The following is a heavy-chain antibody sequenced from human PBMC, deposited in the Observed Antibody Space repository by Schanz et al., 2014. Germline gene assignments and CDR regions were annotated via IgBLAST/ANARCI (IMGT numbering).Heavy chain of an antibody. J-gene: IGHJ3*02. CDR3: ARGGFGELSAFDI. CDR2: ISGSGGST. D-gene: IGHD3-10*01. V-gene: IGHV3-23*01. CDR1: GFTFRGYA. Sequence: EVQLLESGGGLVQPGGSLRLSCAASGFTFRGYAMSWVRQAPGKGLEWVSAISGSGGSTYYADSVKGRFTISRDNSKNTLYLQMNSLRAEDTAVYYCARGGFGELSAFDIWGQGTMVTVSS.